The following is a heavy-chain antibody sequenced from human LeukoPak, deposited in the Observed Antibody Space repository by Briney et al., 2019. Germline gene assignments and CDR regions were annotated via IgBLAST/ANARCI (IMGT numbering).Heavy chain of an antibody. CDR1: GFSISSGYY. J-gene: IGHJ3*02. CDR2: FYHSGNT. V-gene: IGHV4-38-2*01. CDR3: ARVLKWFGVDAFDI. D-gene: IGHD3-10*01. Sequence: SETLSLTCAVSGFSISSGYYWGWSRQPPGRGLEWIGSFYHSGNTYYNPPLKSRVTISVDTSKNQLSLKLSSVTAADTAVYYCARVLKWFGVDAFDIWGQGTMVTVSS.